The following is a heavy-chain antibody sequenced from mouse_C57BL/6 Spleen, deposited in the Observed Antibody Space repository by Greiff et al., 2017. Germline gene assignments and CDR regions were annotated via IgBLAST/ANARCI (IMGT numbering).Heavy chain of an antibody. Sequence: QVQLKESGAELVKPGASVKLSCKASGYTFTSYWMHWVKQMPGRGLEWIGRIDPNSGGTKYNEKFKSKATLTGDKPSSTAYMQISSLTSEDSAVYYCARERVTTFAYWGQGTLVTVSA. CDR2: IDPNSGGT. J-gene: IGHJ3*01. V-gene: IGHV1-72*01. D-gene: IGHD2-2*01. CDR1: GYTFTSYW. CDR3: ARERVTTFAY.